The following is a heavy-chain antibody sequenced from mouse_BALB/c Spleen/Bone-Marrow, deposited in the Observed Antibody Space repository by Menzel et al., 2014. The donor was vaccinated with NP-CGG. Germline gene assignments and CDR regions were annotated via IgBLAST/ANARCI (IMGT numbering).Heavy chain of an antibody. D-gene: IGHD2-4*01. J-gene: IGHJ3*01. CDR2: INPYNGAT. Sequence: EVQLQQSGPELVKPGASVKISCKASGYSFTGYYMHWVKPSHVKSLEWIGRINPYNGATSYNQNFKDKASLTVDKSSSTAYMELHSLTSEDSAVYYCANYDGGFAYWGQGTLVTVSA. V-gene: IGHV1-26*01. CDR1: GYSFTGYY. CDR3: ANYDGGFAY.